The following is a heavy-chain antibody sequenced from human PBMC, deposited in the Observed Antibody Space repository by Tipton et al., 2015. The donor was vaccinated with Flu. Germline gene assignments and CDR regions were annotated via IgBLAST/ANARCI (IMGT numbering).Heavy chain of an antibody. J-gene: IGHJ3*01. CDR1: GGSMSTSDYY. V-gene: IGHV4-39*07. D-gene: IGHD3-9*01. CDR3: ARVHFLYHILTGPYTGGSFDG. Sequence: TLSLTCAVSGGSMSTSDYYWGWIRQPPGKGLEWIGSIYFTGTTHYNPPLKSRVIISVDTSKRRFSLNLSSVTAAETAVYYCARVHFLYHILTGPYTGGSFDGQGHGTVVTVSS. CDR2: IYFTGTT.